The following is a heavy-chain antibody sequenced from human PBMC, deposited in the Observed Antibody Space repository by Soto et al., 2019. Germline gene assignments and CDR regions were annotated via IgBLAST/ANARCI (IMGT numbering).Heavy chain of an antibody. J-gene: IGHJ4*02. CDR2: IYPGDFTI. CDR1: GYSFTNFW. Sequence: GESLKISCKTSGYSFTNFWIGWVRQMPGKGLEWMGIIYPGDFTIKYSPSFQGQVTISADRSINTAYLQWSSLKPSDTAIYYCARRHYEGQGFDYWGQGTVVTVSS. V-gene: IGHV5-51*01. CDR3: ARRHYEGQGFDY. D-gene: IGHD4-17*01.